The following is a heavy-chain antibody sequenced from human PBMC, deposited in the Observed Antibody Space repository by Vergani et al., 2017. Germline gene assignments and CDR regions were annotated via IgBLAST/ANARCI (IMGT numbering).Heavy chain of an antibody. D-gene: IGHD2-2*01. Sequence: QLVESGGGWVQPGGSLRLSCVVSGFDFSSYIMNWVRQAPGKGLEWVSFVSTSTKSQSYAESVKGRFTISRDIAKNSLYLQMDSLRAEDTAVYYCAREYSSTSGRAFDFWGQGTKVTVSS. J-gene: IGHJ3*01. CDR2: VSTSTKSQ. V-gene: IGHV3-48*01. CDR1: GFDFSSYI. CDR3: AREYSSTSGRAFDF.